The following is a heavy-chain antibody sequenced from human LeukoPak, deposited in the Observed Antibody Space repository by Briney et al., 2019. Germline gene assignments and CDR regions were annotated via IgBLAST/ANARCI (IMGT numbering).Heavy chain of an antibody. V-gene: IGHV3-23*01. CDR1: GFSFSSYA. CDR2: SRSSGSSA. J-gene: IGHJ4*02. D-gene: IGHD2-2*01. CDR3: AKDNILPTAKTTLDY. Sequence: RGGSLRLSCAASGFSFSSYAMSWVRQAPGKGLEWVSTSRSSGSSAYYADSVKGRFTISRDNSKNTLYLQMSSLRAEDTAVYYCAKDNILPTAKTTLDYWGQGTLVTVSS.